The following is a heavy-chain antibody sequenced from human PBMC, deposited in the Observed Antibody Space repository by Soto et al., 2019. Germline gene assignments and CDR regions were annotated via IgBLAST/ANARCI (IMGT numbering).Heavy chain of an antibody. J-gene: IGHJ6*02. V-gene: IGHV4-34*01. CDR3: ARHRFWSGYYTFYGMDV. D-gene: IGHD3-3*01. CDR2: INHSGST. CDR1: GGSFSGYY. Sequence: PSETLSLTCAVYGGSFSGYYWSWIRQPPGKGLEWIGEINHSGSTNYNPSLKSRVTISVDTSKNQFSLKLSSVTAADTAVYYCARHRFWSGYYTFYGMDVWGQGTTVTVYS.